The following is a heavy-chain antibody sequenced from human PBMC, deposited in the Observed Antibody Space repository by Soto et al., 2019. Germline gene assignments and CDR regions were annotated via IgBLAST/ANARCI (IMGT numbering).Heavy chain of an antibody. J-gene: IGHJ4*02. CDR3: ARIIAAAGPFDY. D-gene: IGHD6-13*01. CDR1: GFTFSSYG. V-gene: IGHV3-33*01. CDR2: IWYDGSNK. Sequence: QVQLVESGGGVVQPGRSLRLSCAASGFTFSSYGMHWVRQAPGKGLEWVAVIWYDGSNKYYADSVKGRFTISRDNSKNTLYLKMNSLRAEDTAVYYCARIIAAAGPFDYWGQGTLVTVSS.